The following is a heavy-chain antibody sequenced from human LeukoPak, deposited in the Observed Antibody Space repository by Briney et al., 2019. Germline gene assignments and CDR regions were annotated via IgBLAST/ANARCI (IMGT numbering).Heavy chain of an antibody. CDR1: GGSFSGYY. Sequence: SETLSLTCAVYGGSFSGYYWSWIRQPPGKGLEWIGEINHSGSTNYNLSLKSRVTISVDTSKNQFSLKLSSVTAADTAVYYCARGRRYQLLNFDYWGQGTLVTVSS. CDR2: INHSGST. V-gene: IGHV4-34*01. CDR3: ARGRRYQLLNFDY. D-gene: IGHD2-2*01. J-gene: IGHJ4*02.